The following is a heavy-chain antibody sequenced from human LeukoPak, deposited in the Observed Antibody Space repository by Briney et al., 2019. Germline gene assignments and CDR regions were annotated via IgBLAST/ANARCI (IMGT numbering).Heavy chain of an antibody. V-gene: IGHV4-59*01. J-gene: IGHJ4*02. D-gene: IGHD6-13*01. CDR3: ASRSGDSSTFYY. CDR1: GDSITGYY. CDR2: THYSGTT. Sequence: TSETLSLTCSVSGDSITGYYWTWIRQPPGKGLEWIGYTHYSGTTNYTPSLKSRVAIAVDTSRNQFSLKLSSVTAADTAVYYCASRSGDSSTFYYWGQGTLVTVSS.